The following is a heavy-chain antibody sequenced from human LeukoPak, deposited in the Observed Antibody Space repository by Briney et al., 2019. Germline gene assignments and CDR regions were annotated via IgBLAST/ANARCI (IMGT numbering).Heavy chain of an antibody. CDR2: ISSNGGST. D-gene: IGHD2-15*01. J-gene: IGHJ4*02. CDR1: GFTFSSYA. CDR3: AREADCSGGSCYSFDY. V-gene: IGHV3-64*01. Sequence: GGSLRLSCAASGFTFSSYAMHWVRQAPGKGLEYVSAISSNGGSTYYANSVKGRFTISRDNSKNTLYLQMGSLRAEDMAVYFCAREADCSGGSCYSFDYWGQGTLVTVSS.